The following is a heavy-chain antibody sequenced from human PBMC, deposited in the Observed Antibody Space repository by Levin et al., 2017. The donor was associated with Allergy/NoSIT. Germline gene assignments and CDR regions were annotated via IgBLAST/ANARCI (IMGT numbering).Heavy chain of an antibody. CDR3: TTLSNVLLWFGELNRDFDL. D-gene: IGHD3-10*01. CDR1: GFTFSNAW. CDR2: IKSKTDGGTT. V-gene: IGHV3-15*01. J-gene: IGHJ2*01. Sequence: GGSLRLSCAASGFTFSNAWMSWVRQAPGKGLEWVGRIKSKTDGGTTDYAAPVKGRFTISRDDSKNTLYLQMNSLKTEDTAVYYCTTLSNVLLWFGELNRDFDLWGRGTLVTVSS.